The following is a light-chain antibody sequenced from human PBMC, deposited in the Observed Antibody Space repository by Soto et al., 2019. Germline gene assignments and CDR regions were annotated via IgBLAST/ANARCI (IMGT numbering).Light chain of an antibody. CDR1: QSVSSSY. Sequence: EIVLTQSPGTLSLSPGERATLSCRASQSVSSSYLAWYQQKPGQAPRLLIYGASSRATGIPDRFSGSGSGIDFTLTISRLEPEEFAVYYCQQYGSSPRTFGQGTKVEIK. V-gene: IGKV3-20*01. CDR2: GAS. J-gene: IGKJ1*01. CDR3: QQYGSSPRT.